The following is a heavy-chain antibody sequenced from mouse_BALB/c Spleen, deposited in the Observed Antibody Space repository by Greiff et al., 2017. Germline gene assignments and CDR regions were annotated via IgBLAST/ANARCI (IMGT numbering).Heavy chain of an antibody. J-gene: IGHJ4*01. Sequence: EVKLMESGGGLVQPGGSLKLSCAASGFTFSSYGMSWVRQTPDKRLELVATINSNGGSTYYPDSVKGRFTISRDNAKNTLYLQMSSLKSEDTAMYYCARDTYGNYGAMDYSGHGTSATVPP. CDR3: ARDTYGNYGAMDY. CDR1: GFTFSSYG. V-gene: IGHV5-6-3*01. D-gene: IGHD2-10*02. CDR2: INSNGGST.